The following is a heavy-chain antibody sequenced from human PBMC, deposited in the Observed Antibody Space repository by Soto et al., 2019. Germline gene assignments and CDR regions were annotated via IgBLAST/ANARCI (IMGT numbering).Heavy chain of an antibody. Sequence: QVQLVESGGGVVQPGRSLRLSCAASGFTFSSYGMHWVRQAPGKGLEWVAVISYDGSNKYYADSVKGRFTISRDNSKNTLYLQMNSLRAEDTAVYYCAKDVGYCSGGSCYLDYWGQGTLVTVSS. CDR2: ISYDGSNK. J-gene: IGHJ4*02. CDR3: AKDVGYCSGGSCYLDY. CDR1: GFTFSSYG. D-gene: IGHD2-15*01. V-gene: IGHV3-30*18.